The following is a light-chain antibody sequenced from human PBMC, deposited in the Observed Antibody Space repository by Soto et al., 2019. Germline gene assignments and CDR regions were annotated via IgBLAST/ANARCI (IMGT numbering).Light chain of an antibody. CDR1: QSVSSSY. CDR3: QQFSSYPLT. CDR2: GAS. Sequence: LSQSPGTLSLSTGERATLSCRASQSVSSSYLAWYQQKPGQAPRLLIYGASSRATGIPDRFSGSGSGTDFTLTISRLEPEDFAVYYCQQFSSYPLTFGGGTKV. V-gene: IGKV3-20*01. J-gene: IGKJ4*01.